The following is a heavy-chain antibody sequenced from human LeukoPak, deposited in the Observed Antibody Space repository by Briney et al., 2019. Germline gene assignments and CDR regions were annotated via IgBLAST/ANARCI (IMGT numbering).Heavy chain of an antibody. D-gene: IGHD6-13*01. CDR1: GASISFYY. Sequence: SETPSLTCAVYGASISFYYWSWIRQPPGKGLEWIGYIYYSGSTNYNPSLKSRVTMSIDTSKNHFSLNLNSVTAADTAIYYCALDSSGWSDDSFDIWGQGTMVTVSS. CDR3: ALDSSGWSDDSFDI. V-gene: IGHV4-59*01. J-gene: IGHJ3*02. CDR2: IYYSGST.